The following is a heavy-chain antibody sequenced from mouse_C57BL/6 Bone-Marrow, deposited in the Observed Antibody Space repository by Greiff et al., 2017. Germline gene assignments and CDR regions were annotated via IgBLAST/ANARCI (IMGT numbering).Heavy chain of an antibody. V-gene: IGHV1-85*01. Sequence: VKLQESGPELVKPGASVKLSCKASGYTFTSYDINWVKQRPGQGLEWIGWIYPRDGSTKYNEKFKGKATLTVATSSSTAYMELHSLTSEDSAVYFCARWGSLYDGYTGGFAYWGQGTLVTVSA. D-gene: IGHD2-3*01. CDR3: ARWGSLYDGYTGGFAY. J-gene: IGHJ3*01. CDR2: IYPRDGST. CDR1: GYTFTSYD.